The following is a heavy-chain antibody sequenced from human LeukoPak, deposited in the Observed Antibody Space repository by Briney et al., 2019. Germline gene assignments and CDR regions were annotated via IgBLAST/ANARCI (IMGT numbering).Heavy chain of an antibody. Sequence: GGSLRLSCAASGFTFSSYWMHWVRQAPGKGLVWVSHINSDGSSTSYADSVKGRFTISRDNAKNTLYLQMNSLRAEDTAVYYCARDHNIRSFDYWGQGTLVTVSS. CDR2: INSDGSST. CDR1: GFTFSSYW. D-gene: IGHD1-1*01. J-gene: IGHJ4*02. CDR3: ARDHNIRSFDY. V-gene: IGHV3-74*01.